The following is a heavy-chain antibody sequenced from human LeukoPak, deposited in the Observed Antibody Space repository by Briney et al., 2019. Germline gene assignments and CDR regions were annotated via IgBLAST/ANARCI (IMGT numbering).Heavy chain of an antibody. CDR1: GGSISSYY. CDR2: INHSGST. J-gene: IGHJ5*02. V-gene: IGHV4-34*01. CDR3: ARRAQLGYCSGGSCNWFDP. Sequence: PSETLSLTCTVSGGSISSYYWSWIRQPPGKGLEWIGEINHSGSTNYNPSLKSRVTISVDTSKNQFSLKLSSVTAADTAVYYCARRAQLGYCSGGSCNWFDPWGQGTLVTVSS. D-gene: IGHD2-15*01.